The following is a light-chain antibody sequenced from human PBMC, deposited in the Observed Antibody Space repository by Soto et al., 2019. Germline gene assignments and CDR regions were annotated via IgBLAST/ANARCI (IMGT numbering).Light chain of an antibody. Sequence: EIVLTQSPGTLSLSPGERVTLSCRASQSVRSSYLAWYQQKPGQTPRLLIYAASTRATGIPDRFSGSGSGTDFTLTISRLEPEDFAVYYCQQYGSSRTFGQGTKVDIK. CDR2: AAS. CDR3: QQYGSSRT. V-gene: IGKV3-20*01. J-gene: IGKJ1*01. CDR1: QSVRSSY.